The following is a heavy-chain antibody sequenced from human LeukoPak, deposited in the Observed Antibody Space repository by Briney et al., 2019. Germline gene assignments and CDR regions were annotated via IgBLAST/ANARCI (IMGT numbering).Heavy chain of an antibody. CDR1: GYSISSGYY. CDR3: ARREYSSSRDY. V-gene: IGHV4-38-2*01. D-gene: IGHD6-6*01. J-gene: IGHJ4*02. CDR2: IYHSGST. Sequence: PSETLSLTCAVSGYSISSGYYWGWIRQPPGKGLEWIGSIYHSGSTYYNPSLKSRVTISVDTSKNQFSLKLSSVTAADTAVYYCARREYSSSRDYWGQGTLVTVSS.